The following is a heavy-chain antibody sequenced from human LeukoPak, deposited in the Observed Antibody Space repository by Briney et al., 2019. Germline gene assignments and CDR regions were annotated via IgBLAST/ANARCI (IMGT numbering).Heavy chain of an antibody. CDR1: GGSFSGYY. D-gene: IGHD6-19*01. J-gene: IGHJ4*02. CDR3: AKRRRNFIAVAGYFDY. CDR2: INHSGST. Sequence: SETLSLTCAVYGGSFSGYYWSWIRQPSGKGLEWIGEINHSGSTNYNPSLKSRVTISVDTSKNQFSLKLSSVTAADTAVYYCAKRRRNFIAVAGYFDYWGQGTPVTVSS. V-gene: IGHV4-34*01.